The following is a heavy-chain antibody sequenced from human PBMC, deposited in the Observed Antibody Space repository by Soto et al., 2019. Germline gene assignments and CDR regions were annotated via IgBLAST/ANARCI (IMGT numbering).Heavy chain of an antibody. CDR2: IYYSGRT. J-gene: IGHJ4*02. Sequence: QVQLQESGPGLVKPSETLSLTCTVSGGSISSYYWSWIRQPPGKGLEWIGYIYYSGRTNYNPSLKSRVTISVDTSKNQFSLKLSSVTAADTAVYYCARFGESHHIRFDYWGQGTLVTVSS. CDR1: GGSISSYY. CDR3: ARFGESHHIRFDY. V-gene: IGHV4-59*08. D-gene: IGHD3-10*01.